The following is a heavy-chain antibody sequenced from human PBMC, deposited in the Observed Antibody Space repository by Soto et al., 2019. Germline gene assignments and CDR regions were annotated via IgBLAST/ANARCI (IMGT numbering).Heavy chain of an antibody. J-gene: IGHJ5*02. D-gene: IGHD3-3*01. CDR2: INAGNGNT. CDR1: GFTVRTKY. CDR3: AGSIFGVVIGPWFDP. V-gene: IGHV1-3*01. Sequence: PGGSLRLSCAASGFTVRTKYMSWVRQAPGQRLEWMGWINAGNGNTKYSQKFQGRVTITRDTSASTAYMELSSLRSEDTAVYYCAGSIFGVVIGPWFDPWGQGTLVTVSS.